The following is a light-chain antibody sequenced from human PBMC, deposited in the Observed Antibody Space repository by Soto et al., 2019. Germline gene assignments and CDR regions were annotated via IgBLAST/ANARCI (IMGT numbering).Light chain of an antibody. CDR3: EEYCSLPRR. J-gene: IGKJ4*01. V-gene: IGKV4-1*01. Sequence: KSSQSVLFTSNNKNYLAWYQQKPGQPPKLLLSWASARESGVPERFSGSEHETVFALAIRSLQAGDAAVHYCEEYCSLPRRFSGGTKVDIK. CDR2: WAS. CDR1: QSVLFTSNNKNY.